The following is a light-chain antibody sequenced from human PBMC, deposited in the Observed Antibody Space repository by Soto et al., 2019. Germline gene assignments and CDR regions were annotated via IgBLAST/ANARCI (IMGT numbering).Light chain of an antibody. CDR1: QTIRSNY. CDR3: QQYGSSPWT. J-gene: IGKJ1*01. V-gene: IGKV3-20*01. CDR2: GAS. Sequence: ETVLTQSPGTLSFAPGERATLSCRASQTIRSNYLAWYRQTPGQAPRLLIYGASNRATGIADRFSGSGSGTDFTLIICRLEPEDFALYYCQQYGSSPWTFGQGTKVAIK.